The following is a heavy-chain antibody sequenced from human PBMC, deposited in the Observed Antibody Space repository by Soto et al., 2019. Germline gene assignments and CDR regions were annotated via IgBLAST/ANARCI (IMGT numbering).Heavy chain of an antibody. D-gene: IGHD3-16*01. J-gene: IGHJ5*02. CDR3: ARVHGGRLIWSDP. CDR1: GYTFTGYY. CDR2: INPNSGGT. Sequence: ASVKVFCKASGYTFTGYYMHWVRQAPGQGLEWMGWINPNSGGTNYAQKFQGRVTMTRDTSISTAYMELSRLRSDDTAVYYCARVHGGRLIWSDPWGQGTLVTVSS. V-gene: IGHV1-2*02.